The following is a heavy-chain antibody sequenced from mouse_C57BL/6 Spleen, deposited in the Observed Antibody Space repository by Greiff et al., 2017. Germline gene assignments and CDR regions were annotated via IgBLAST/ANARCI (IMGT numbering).Heavy chain of an antibody. V-gene: IGHV1-15*01. CDR2: IDPGTGGT. CDR3: TRSGDYGNYYYDDY. Sequence: VKLMESGAELVRPGASVTLSCKASGYTFTGYGMHWVKQTPVHGLEWIGAIDPGTGGTAYNQKFKGKAILTADKSSSTAYMELRSLPSEDSAVYYCTRSGDYGNYYYDDYWGQGTTLTVSS. CDR1: GYTFTGYG. D-gene: IGHD2-1*01. J-gene: IGHJ2*01.